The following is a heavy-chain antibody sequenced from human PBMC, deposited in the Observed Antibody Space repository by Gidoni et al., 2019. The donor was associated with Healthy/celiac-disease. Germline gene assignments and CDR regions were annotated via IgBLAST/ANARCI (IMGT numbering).Heavy chain of an antibody. J-gene: IGHJ4*02. Sequence: HLHLLESGPGLAKLSAPLPLPSLVPGASTSSRVYYWGWVRQPPGKGLAWIGTIYYRGDTYYNPSLKSRVTISVDMSRNQFSLWLTSVTAADTAMYYCARDVRYSSSWSHFDYWGQGILVTVSS. V-gene: IGHV4-39*07. D-gene: IGHD6-13*01. CDR2: IYYRGDT. CDR3: ARDVRYSSSWSHFDY. CDR1: GASTSSRVYY.